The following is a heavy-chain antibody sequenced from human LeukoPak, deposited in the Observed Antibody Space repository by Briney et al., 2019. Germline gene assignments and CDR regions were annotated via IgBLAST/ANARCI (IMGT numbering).Heavy chain of an antibody. CDR1: GFTFSDYY. V-gene: IGHV3-11*06. Sequence: GGSLRLSCAASGFTFSDYYMSWIRQAPGKGLVWLSYISRSGSHTPYADSVKGRFTVSRDNAKNSLSLELNSLRVDDTAIYYCARVWSTAEAGTPDYWGQGTLVTVSS. CDR3: ARVWSTAEAGTPDY. J-gene: IGHJ4*02. CDR2: ISRSGSHT. D-gene: IGHD6-13*01.